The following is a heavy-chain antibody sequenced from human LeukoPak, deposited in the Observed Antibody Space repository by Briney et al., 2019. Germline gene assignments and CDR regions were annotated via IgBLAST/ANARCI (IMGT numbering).Heavy chain of an antibody. CDR2: IRYDGSNK. D-gene: IGHD2-2*02. V-gene: IGHV3-30*02. J-gene: IGHJ4*02. Sequence: GGSLRLSCVASGFSFNTFAMDWVRQAPGKGLEWVAFIRYDGSNKYYADSVKGRFTISRDNSKNTLYLQMNSLRAEDTAVYYCAKELNGGVVVPAAIHYWGQGTLVTVSS. CDR3: AKELNGGVVVPAAIHY. CDR1: GFSFNTFA.